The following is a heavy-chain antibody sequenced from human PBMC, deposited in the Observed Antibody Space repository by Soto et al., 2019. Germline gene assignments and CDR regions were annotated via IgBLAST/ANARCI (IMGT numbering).Heavy chain of an antibody. CDR3: ARVYSTATGYFDY. CDR1: GFTFSSYA. D-gene: IGHD4-17*01. CDR2: ISGSGGST. V-gene: IGHV3-23*01. Sequence: EVQLLESGGGLVQPGGSLRLSCAASGFTFSSYAMSWVRQAPGKGLEWVSAISGSGGSTYYADSVKGRFTISRDNAKNTLYLQMNSLRAEDTAVYYCARVYSTATGYFDYWGQGTLVTVSS. J-gene: IGHJ4*02.